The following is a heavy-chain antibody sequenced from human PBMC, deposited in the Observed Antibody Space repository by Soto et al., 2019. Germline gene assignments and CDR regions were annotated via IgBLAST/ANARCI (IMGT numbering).Heavy chain of an antibody. Sequence: GGSLRLSCAASGFTFSSYAMSWVRQAPGKGLEWVSAISGSGGSTYYADSVKGRFTISRDNSKNTLYLQMNSLRAEDTAVYYCAKKVPLTYSSSWYETPLFFNYWGQGTLVTVSS. CDR1: GFTFSSYA. CDR2: ISGSGGST. CDR3: AKKVPLTYSSSWYETPLFFNY. V-gene: IGHV3-23*01. D-gene: IGHD6-13*01. J-gene: IGHJ4*02.